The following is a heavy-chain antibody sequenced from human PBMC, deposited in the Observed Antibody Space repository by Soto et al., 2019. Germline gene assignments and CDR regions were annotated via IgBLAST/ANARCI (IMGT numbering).Heavy chain of an antibody. V-gene: IGHV4-61*01. CDR2: IFYSGST. CDR3: ARVQYSSSWDFDY. Sequence: SETLSLTCTVSGGSVSSGSYSWSWIRQPPGKGLEWIGYIFYSGSTHYNPSLQSRVTISMDTSKNQFSLKLTSVTAADSAVYYCARVQYSSSWDFDYWGQGTRVTVSS. D-gene: IGHD6-13*01. CDR1: GGSVSSGSYS. J-gene: IGHJ4*02.